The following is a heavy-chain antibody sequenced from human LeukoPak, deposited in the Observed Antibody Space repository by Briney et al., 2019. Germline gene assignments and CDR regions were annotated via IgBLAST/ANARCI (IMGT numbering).Heavy chain of an antibody. Sequence: GGSLRLSCAGSGFIFNNYWMGWVRQAPGKGLQWVASIIGEGHERHYVDSVKGRFTISRDNAKSSLFLQMDSLRVEDTAVYYCVRDLGGCSGDCHPYWGQGVLVTVSS. CDR2: IIGEGHER. CDR3: VRDLGGCSGDCHPY. CDR1: GFIFNNYW. D-gene: IGHD2-21*01. V-gene: IGHV3-7*01. J-gene: IGHJ4*02.